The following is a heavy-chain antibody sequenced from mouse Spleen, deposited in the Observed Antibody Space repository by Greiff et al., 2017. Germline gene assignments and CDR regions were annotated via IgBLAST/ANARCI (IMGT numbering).Heavy chain of an antibody. CDR2: IDPSDSYT. D-gene: IGHD2-3*01. CDR3: ARSVDGYYPWFAY. CDR1: GYTFTSYW. J-gene: IGHJ3*01. V-gene: IGHV1-59*01. Sequence: VQLQQPGAELVRPGTSVKLSCKASGYTFTSYWMHWVKQRPGQGLEWIGVIDPSDSYTNYNQKFKGKATLTVDTSSSTAYMQLSSLTSEDSAVYYCARSVDGYYPWFAYWGQGTLVTVSA.